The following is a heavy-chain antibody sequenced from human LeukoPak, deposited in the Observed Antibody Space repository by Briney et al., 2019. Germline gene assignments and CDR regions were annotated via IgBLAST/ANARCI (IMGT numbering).Heavy chain of an antibody. J-gene: IGHJ6*03. V-gene: IGHV4-61*09. CDR2: VYTSGST. CDR1: GGSISSGSYY. Sequence: PSETLSLTCSVSGGSISSGSYYWSWIRQPAGKGLEWIGNVYTSGSTNDNPSLRSRVTISVDTSKNQFSLKLKSVSAADTAVYYCARLGGLGVTTVYYYYYYYMDVWGKGTTVTVSS. CDR3: ARLGGLGVTTVYYYYYYYMDV. D-gene: IGHD4-17*01.